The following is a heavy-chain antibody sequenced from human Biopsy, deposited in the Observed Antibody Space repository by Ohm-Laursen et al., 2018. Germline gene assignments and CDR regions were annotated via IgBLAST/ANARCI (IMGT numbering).Heavy chain of an antibody. CDR3: ARGQRHYYFLTGYSNADAMDV. Sequence: SLRLSCAASGFSFSNYGMHWVRQAPGKGLEWVALISHGGNDEYYADSVEGRFTISRDNSKNTVLLQMSSLRSEDTAVYYCARGQRHYYFLTGYSNADAMDVWGQGTTVTVSS. D-gene: IGHD3-9*01. J-gene: IGHJ6*02. CDR1: GFSFSNYG. CDR2: ISHGGNDE. V-gene: IGHV3-30*03.